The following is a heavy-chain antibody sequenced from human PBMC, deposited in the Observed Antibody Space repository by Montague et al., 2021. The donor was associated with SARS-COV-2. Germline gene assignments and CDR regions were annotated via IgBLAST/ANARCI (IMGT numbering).Heavy chain of an antibody. J-gene: IGHJ4*02. V-gene: IGHV4-34*01. Sequence: SETLSLTCAVYGGSFGDDHWSWIRQPPGKGLEWIGHISYHGNTNYNPSLKSRVTISIDTSRNQFSLKVSSVTATDTAIYYCARRLDYWDSSGQRRHFDYWGQGTLVTVSS. D-gene: IGHD3-22*01. CDR1: GGSFGDDH. CDR2: ISYHGNT. CDR3: ARRLDYWDSSGQRRHFDY.